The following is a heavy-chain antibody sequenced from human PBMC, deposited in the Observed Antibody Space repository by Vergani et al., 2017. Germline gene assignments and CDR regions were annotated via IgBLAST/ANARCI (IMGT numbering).Heavy chain of an antibody. J-gene: IGHJ6*02. D-gene: IGHD3-3*01. Sequence: QAQLVQSGAEVKKPGASVRVSCKASRYPFSRYGISWVRQAPGQGLEWMGWISAYSGETRYARSLQGRVTMTTDASPNTAYMSLRSLRSDDTAIYYCSRGGFYTSRNDFKFYGLGVWGQGTTVTVTS. CDR2: ISAYSGET. V-gene: IGHV1-18*01. CDR1: RYPFSRYG. CDR3: SRGGFYTSRNDFKFYGLGV.